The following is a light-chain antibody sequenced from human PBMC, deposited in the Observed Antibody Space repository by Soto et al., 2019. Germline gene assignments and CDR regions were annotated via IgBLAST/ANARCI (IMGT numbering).Light chain of an antibody. Sequence: EIVLTQSPGTLSLSPGERATLSCRASQTVSRSLAWYQQRPGQAPRLLIYGASTRATGVSDRFSGSGSGTDFTLTISSLQSEDFAVYYCQQYIDWPPYTFGQGTKVDIK. CDR2: GAS. CDR1: QTVSRS. CDR3: QQYIDWPPYT. V-gene: IGKV3-15*01. J-gene: IGKJ2*01.